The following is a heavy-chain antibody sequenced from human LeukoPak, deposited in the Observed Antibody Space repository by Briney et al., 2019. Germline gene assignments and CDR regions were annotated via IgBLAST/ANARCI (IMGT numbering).Heavy chain of an antibody. CDR3: AKLLSGSYYTDYFDY. D-gene: IGHD1-26*01. CDR2: ISGSGDST. CDR1: GFTFNTYA. V-gene: IGHV3-23*01. J-gene: IGHJ4*02. Sequence: GGSLRLSCEASGFTFNTYAMTWVRQAPGKGLEWVSSISGSGDSTYYADSVKDRFTISRDNSKNTLCLQMNSLRAEDTAVYYCAKLLSGSYYTDYFDYWGQGTLVTVSS.